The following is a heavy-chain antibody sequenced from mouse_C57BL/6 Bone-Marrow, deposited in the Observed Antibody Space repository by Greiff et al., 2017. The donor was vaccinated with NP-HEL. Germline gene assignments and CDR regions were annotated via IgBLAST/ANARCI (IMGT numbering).Heavy chain of an antibody. CDR1: GYTFTDYY. CDR3: AREEGLRWFAY. Sequence: EVQLQQSGPELVKPGASVQISCKASGYTFTDYYMNWVQQSHGKSLEWIGDITPNHGGTSYNQQFKGKATLTVDKSSSTAYMELRSLTSEDSAVYYCAREEGLRWFAYWGQGTLVTVSA. CDR2: ITPNHGGT. J-gene: IGHJ3*01. V-gene: IGHV1-26*01. D-gene: IGHD2-4*01.